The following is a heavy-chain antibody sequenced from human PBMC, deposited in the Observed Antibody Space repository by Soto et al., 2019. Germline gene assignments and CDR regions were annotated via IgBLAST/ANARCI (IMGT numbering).Heavy chain of an antibody. J-gene: IGHJ6*02. CDR3: ERDPGVAAAGKGGIDV. Sequence: QVQLVQSGAEVKKPGSSVKVSCKASGGTFSSYAISWVRQAPGQGLEWMGGIIPIFGTANYEQKFQGTVTITADETTSTAYMELSSLSSEDTAVYYCERDPGVAAAGKGGIDVWGQGTTVTVS. CDR1: GGTFSSYA. V-gene: IGHV1-69*01. CDR2: IIPIFGTA. D-gene: IGHD6-13*01.